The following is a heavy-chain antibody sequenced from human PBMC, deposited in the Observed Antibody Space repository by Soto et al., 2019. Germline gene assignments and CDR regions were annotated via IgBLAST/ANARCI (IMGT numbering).Heavy chain of an antibody. V-gene: IGHV4-31*03. Sequence: QVQLQESGPGLVKPSQTLSLTCNVSGESISSGGYYWSWIRHHPRKGLEWIGYNYDSESAYYNPSLKSRVTISMDTSKNHFAMRLSSVTDADTAVYYCARASSSSSAADYWGQGTLVTVSS. CDR3: ARASSSSSAADY. CDR1: GESISSGGYY. D-gene: IGHD6-6*01. CDR2: NYDSESA. J-gene: IGHJ4*02.